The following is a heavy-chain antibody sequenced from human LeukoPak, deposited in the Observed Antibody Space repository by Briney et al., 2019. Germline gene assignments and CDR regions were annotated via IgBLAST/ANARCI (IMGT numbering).Heavy chain of an antibody. V-gene: IGHV5-51*01. D-gene: IGHD3-16*01. J-gene: IGHJ5*02. Sequence: GESLKISCGASGHDFPDYWIGWVRQMPGKGLEWMGVISPGDSGIRYSPSFQGQVTISVDKSISTAYLQWSSLKASDSAMYYCAAGGASAPWGQGTLVTVSS. CDR3: AAGGASAP. CDR2: ISPGDSGI. CDR1: GHDFPDYW.